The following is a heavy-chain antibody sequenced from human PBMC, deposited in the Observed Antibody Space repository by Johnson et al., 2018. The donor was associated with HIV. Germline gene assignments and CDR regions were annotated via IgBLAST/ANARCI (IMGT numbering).Heavy chain of an antibody. Sequence: VLLVESGGGLVQPGRSLRLSCAASGFTFDDYAMHWVRQAPGNGLEWVSGISWNSGSIGYADSVKGRFTISRDNAKNSLYLQMNSLRAEDTALYYCAKEAAMVQGGAFDIWGQGTMVTASS. V-gene: IGHV3-9*01. J-gene: IGHJ3*02. CDR2: ISWNSGSI. CDR3: AKEAAMVQGGAFDI. CDR1: GFTFDDYA. D-gene: IGHD3-10*01.